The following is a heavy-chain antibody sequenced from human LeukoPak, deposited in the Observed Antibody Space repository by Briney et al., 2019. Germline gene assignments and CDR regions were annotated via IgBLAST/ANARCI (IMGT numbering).Heavy chain of an antibody. CDR3: ARELIIWGASLLGAFDI. V-gene: IGHV3-7*01. CDR1: GFTFSSYW. J-gene: IGHJ3*02. D-gene: IGHD3-16*01. Sequence: GGSLRLSCAASGFTFSSYWMSWVRQAPGKGLEWVANIKQDGSEKYYVDSVKGRFTISRDNAKNSLYLQMNSLRAEDTAVYYCARELIIWGASLLGAFDIWGQGTMVTVSS. CDR2: IKQDGSEK.